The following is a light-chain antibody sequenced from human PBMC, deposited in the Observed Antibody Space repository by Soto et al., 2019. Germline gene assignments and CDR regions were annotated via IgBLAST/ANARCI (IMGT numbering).Light chain of an antibody. CDR2: AAS. CDR1: QSISIY. J-gene: IGKJ1*01. Sequence: DIQLTQTPSSLSASVGDRVTITCRASQSISIYLNWYQQKLGKAPKLLIYAASSLQSGVPSRLSGSGSGTDFTLTIRSLHPEDFATYYCQQSYTQPSFGQGTKVEIK. V-gene: IGKV1-39*01. CDR3: QQSYTQPS.